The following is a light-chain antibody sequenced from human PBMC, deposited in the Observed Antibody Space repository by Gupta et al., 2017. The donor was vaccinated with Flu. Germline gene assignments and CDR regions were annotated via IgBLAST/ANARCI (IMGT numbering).Light chain of an antibody. J-gene: IGLJ2*01. V-gene: IGLV3-21*02. CDR3: QAWASNDDQSV. CDR2: EDS. Sequence: VQTARMTCGSNVVGGKCVHWYQQKPGQAPVLFVYEDSNRPSGIPDRFSGSNSGNTATLTITGVAAGDEADYYCQAWASNDDQSVFGGGTKLTVL. CDR1: VVGGKC.